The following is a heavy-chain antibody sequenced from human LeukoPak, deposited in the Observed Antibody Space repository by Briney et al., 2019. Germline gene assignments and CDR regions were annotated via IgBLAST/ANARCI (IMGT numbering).Heavy chain of an antibody. J-gene: IGHJ4*02. CDR1: GFTFISAW. D-gene: IGHD1-1*01. CDR3: IADTPPWNPYGLDY. CDR2: IKSKVDGGTT. Sequence: GGSLRLSCAASGFTFISAWMTWVRQAPGKGLEWVGRIKSKVDGGTTDYAAPVKGRFTISRDDLENMLYLQMNSLKTEDTAVYYCIADTPPWNPYGLDYWGQGTLVTVSS. V-gene: IGHV3-15*01.